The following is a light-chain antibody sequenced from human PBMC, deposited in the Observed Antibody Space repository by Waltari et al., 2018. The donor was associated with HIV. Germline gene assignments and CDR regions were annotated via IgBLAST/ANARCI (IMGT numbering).Light chain of an antibody. Sequence: EIVMTQSPATLSVSTGERATLPCRSSQSVNSNLAWYQQKPGQAPRLLIYGASTRATGIPAMFSGSGSGTEFTLTISSLQSEDFAVYYCQHYNNWPPWTFGQGTQLEIK. V-gene: IGKV3-15*01. CDR3: QHYNNWPPWT. CDR2: GAS. CDR1: QSVNSN. J-gene: IGKJ2*02.